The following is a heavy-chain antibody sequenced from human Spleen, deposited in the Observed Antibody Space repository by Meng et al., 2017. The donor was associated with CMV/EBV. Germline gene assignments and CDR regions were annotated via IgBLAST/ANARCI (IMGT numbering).Heavy chain of an antibody. Sequence: SVKVSCKASGDTFSSYTFSWVRQAPGQGLEWMGGIIPIFGTANYPQQFQGRVTITTDESTSTAYMELRSLRSEDTAVYYCARSRYYYDSSGYYNGGYYGMDVWGQGTTVTVSS. D-gene: IGHD3-22*01. CDR3: ARSRYYYDSSGYYNGGYYGMDV. CDR2: IIPIFGTA. J-gene: IGHJ6*02. V-gene: IGHV1-69*05. CDR1: GDTFSSYT.